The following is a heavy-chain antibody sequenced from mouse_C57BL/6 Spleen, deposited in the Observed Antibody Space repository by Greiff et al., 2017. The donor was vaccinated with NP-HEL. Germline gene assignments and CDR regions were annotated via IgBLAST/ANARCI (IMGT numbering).Heavy chain of an antibody. CDR2: IYPGDGDT. Sequence: VQLQQSGPELVKPGASVKISCKASGYAFSSSWMNWVKQRPGKGLEWIGRIYPGDGDTNYNGKFKGKATLTADKSSSTAYMQLSSLTSEDSAVYFCAREGPVGYFDVWGTGTPVTVSS. CDR1: GYAFSSSW. CDR3: AREGPVGYFDV. V-gene: IGHV1-82*01. J-gene: IGHJ1*03.